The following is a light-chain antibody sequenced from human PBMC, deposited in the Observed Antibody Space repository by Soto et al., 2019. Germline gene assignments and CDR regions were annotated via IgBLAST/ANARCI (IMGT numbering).Light chain of an antibody. CDR1: SSDVGGYNF. CDR2: EVS. J-gene: IGLJ1*01. CDR3: CSYVSGGTYV. V-gene: IGLV2-14*01. Sequence: QSVLAQPASVSGSPGQSITISCTGTSSDVGGYNFVSWYQQHPGKAPKLMIYEVSNRPSGVSNRFSGSKSGNTASLIISGLQAEDEADYYCCSYVSGGTYVFGAGTKVTVL.